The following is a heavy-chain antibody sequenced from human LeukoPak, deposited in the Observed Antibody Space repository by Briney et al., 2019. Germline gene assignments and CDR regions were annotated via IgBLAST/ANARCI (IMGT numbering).Heavy chain of an antibody. CDR2: ISGSGSDT. CDR1: GFTFSRFA. D-gene: IGHD4-17*01. V-gene: IGHV3-23*01. CDR3: AEDRYGDYSFES. J-gene: IGHJ4*02. Sequence: PGGSLRLSCAASGFTFSRFAMSWVRQAPGKGLEWVSAISGSGSDTYYADSVEGRFTVSRDNSKNTLYLQMNSLRAEDTALYYCAEDRYGDYSFESWGQGTLVTVSS.